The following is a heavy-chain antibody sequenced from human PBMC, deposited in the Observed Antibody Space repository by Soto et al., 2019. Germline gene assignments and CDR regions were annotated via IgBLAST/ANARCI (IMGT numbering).Heavy chain of an antibody. Sequence: QVQLVESGGGVVQPGRSLRLSCAASGFTFSSYAMHWVRQAPGKGLEGVAVISYDGSNKYYADSVKGRFTISRDNSKNTLYLQMNSLRAEDTAVYYCARDGDQYCGGDCYRGLSFDYWGQGTLVTVSS. J-gene: IGHJ4*02. CDR1: GFTFSSYA. D-gene: IGHD2-21*02. CDR2: ISYDGSNK. V-gene: IGHV3-30-3*01. CDR3: ARDGDQYCGGDCYRGLSFDY.